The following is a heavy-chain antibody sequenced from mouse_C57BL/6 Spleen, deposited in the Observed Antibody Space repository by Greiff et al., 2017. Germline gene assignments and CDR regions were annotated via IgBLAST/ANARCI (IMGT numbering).Heavy chain of an antibody. V-gene: IGHV5-6*01. CDR3: ARHEGSGTWFAY. CDR2: ISSGGSYT. Sequence: EVKLQESGGDLVKPGGSLKLSCAASGFTFSSYGMSWVRQTPDKRLEWVATISSGGSYTYYPDSVKGRFTISRDNAKNTLYLQMSSLKSEDTAMYYCARHEGSGTWFAYWGQGTLVTVSA. J-gene: IGHJ3*01. D-gene: IGHD6-1*01. CDR1: GFTFSSYG.